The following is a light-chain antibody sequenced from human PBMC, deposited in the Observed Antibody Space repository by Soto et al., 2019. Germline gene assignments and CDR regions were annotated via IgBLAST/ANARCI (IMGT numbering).Light chain of an antibody. J-gene: IGKJ1*01. CDR2: DAS. CDR3: QQYNTWPR. Sequence: SPVDRXTLSCRASQSIITYLAWHQQKPGQAPRLLIYDASTRATGTPARFSGSGSGTEFTLTISSLQSEDFAVYYCQQYNTWPRFGQGTKVDIK. V-gene: IGKV3-15*01. CDR1: QSIITY.